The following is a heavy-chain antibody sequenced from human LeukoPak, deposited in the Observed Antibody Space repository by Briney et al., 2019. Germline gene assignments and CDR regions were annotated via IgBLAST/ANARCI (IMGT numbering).Heavy chain of an antibody. Sequence: PSETLSLTCTVSGGSISSYYWTWIRQPPGKRLEWIGYIYYSGSTNYNPSLKSRVTMSVDTSKNQFSLKLSSVTAADTAVYYCARDQLSGDSSFGYWGQGTLVTVSS. CDR1: GGSISSYY. V-gene: IGHV4-59*12. J-gene: IGHJ4*02. CDR2: IYYSGST. D-gene: IGHD4-17*01. CDR3: ARDQLSGDSSFGY.